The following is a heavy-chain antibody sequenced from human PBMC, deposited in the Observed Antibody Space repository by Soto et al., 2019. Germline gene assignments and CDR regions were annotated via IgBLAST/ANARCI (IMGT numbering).Heavy chain of an antibody. D-gene: IGHD3-10*01. CDR1: GYTFSSYD. Sequence: QVQLVQSGAEVKKPGASVKVSCKASGYTFSSYDINWVRQATGQGLEWMGWMNPSSGHAGYAQKFQGRVTMTRDTAISTAYMELGSLKSADTAVYFCARGIGVKRVRGWGQGTLVTVSS. CDR2: MNPSSGHA. J-gene: IGHJ4*02. CDR3: ARGIGVKRVRG. V-gene: IGHV1-8*01.